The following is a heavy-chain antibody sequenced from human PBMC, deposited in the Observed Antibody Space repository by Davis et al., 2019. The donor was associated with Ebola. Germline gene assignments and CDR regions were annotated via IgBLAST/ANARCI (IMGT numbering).Heavy chain of an antibody. J-gene: IGHJ6*02. CDR2: IKQDGSEK. CDR1: GFTFSSHW. CDR3: ARASEVVPAALYYYYYGMDV. D-gene: IGHD2-2*01. V-gene: IGHV3-7*03. Sequence: PGGSLRLSCAASGFTFSSHWMSWVRQAPGKGLEWVANIKQDGSEKYYVDSVKGRFTISRDNAKNSLYLQMNSLRAEDTAVYYCARASEVVPAALYYYYYGMDVWGQGTTVTVSS.